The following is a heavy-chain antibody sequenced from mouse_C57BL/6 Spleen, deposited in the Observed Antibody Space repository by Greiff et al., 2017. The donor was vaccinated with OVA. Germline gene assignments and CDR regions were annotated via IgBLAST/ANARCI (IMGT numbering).Heavy chain of an antibody. Sequence: QVQLQHSGPELVKPGASVKISCKASGYAFSSSWMNWVKQRPGKGLEWIGRIYPGDGDTNYNGKFKGKATLTADKSSSTAYMQLSSLTSEDSAVYFCARGDGSSPAWFAYWGQGTLVTVSA. V-gene: IGHV1-82*01. CDR2: IYPGDGDT. CDR3: ARGDGSSPAWFAY. CDR1: GYAFSSSW. D-gene: IGHD1-1*01. J-gene: IGHJ3*01.